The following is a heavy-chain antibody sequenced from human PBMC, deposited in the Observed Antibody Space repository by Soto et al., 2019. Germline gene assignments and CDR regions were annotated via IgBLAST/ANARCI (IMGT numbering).Heavy chain of an antibody. V-gene: IGHV4-59*01. CDR1: GGSFSSYF. CDR2: VYYTGNT. CDR3: TRGGSLWFGAQDS. D-gene: IGHD3-10*01. Sequence: QVHLQESGPGLVKPSETLSLTCTVSGGSFSSYFWSWIRQPPGKGLEWMGFVYYTGNTNYDPSLKIPVYISIDTSQNQFSLRLTSVTAADTAMYYCTRGGSLWFGAQDSWGQGTLVTVSS. J-gene: IGHJ4*02.